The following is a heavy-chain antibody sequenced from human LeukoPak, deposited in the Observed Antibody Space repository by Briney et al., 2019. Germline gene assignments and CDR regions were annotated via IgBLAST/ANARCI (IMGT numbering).Heavy chain of an antibody. Sequence: GSLRLSFAAPGFTFSSYGMHGVRQAPGKGLEWVAVIWYDGSNKYYADSVNGRFTISRDNSKNTMYLQMNSLRAEDTAVYYCAKGYYYDSSGVDYWGQGTLVTVSS. CDR2: IWYDGSNK. CDR3: AKGYYYDSSGVDY. V-gene: IGHV3-33*06. D-gene: IGHD3-22*01. CDR1: GFTFSSYG. J-gene: IGHJ4*02.